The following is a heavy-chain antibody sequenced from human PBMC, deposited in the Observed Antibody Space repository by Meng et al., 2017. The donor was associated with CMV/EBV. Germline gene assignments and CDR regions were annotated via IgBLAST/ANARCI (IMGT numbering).Heavy chain of an antibody. Sequence: GESLKISCAASGFTFSSYSMNWVRQAPGKGLEWVAVISYDGSNKYYADSVKGRFTISRDNSKNTLYLQMNSLRAEDTAVYYCARDLVGGAVTTVDYWGQGTLVTVSS. CDR3: ARDLVGGAVTTVDY. CDR2: ISYDGSNK. V-gene: IGHV3-30*03. D-gene: IGHD4-17*01. J-gene: IGHJ4*02. CDR1: GFTFSSYS.